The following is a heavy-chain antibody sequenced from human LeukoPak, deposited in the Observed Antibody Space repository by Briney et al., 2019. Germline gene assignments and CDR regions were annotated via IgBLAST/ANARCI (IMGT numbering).Heavy chain of an antibody. D-gene: IGHD4-11*01. V-gene: IGHV4-39*07. J-gene: IGHJ4*02. CDR3: AREWQYQFDY. CDR1: GGSITNTNYY. Sequence: PSETLSLTCTVSGGSITNTNYYWAWIRQPPGEGLEWIGRGYHSGITYYSPSLKSRVSISVDTSKNQFSLKVTSVTAADTAVYYCAREWQYQFDYWGQGSLVTVSS. CDR2: GYHSGIT.